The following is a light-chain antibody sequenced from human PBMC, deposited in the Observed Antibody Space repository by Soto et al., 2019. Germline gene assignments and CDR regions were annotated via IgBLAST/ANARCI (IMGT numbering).Light chain of an antibody. V-gene: IGKV3-11*01. CDR2: DAS. CDR1: QNVGTY. J-gene: IGKJ2*01. Sequence: DIVLTQSPATLSLSPGERATLSCRASQNVGTYLAWFQQRPGQAPRLLISDASNRATGIPARFVGSVSGTDFTLTISSLEPEDFSVYFCQQRSNWPRTFGQGTKLEIK. CDR3: QQRSNWPRT.